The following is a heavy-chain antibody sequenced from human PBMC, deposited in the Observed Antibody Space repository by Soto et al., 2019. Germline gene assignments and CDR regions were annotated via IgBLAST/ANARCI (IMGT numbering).Heavy chain of an antibody. CDR1: GYTFTNYF. CDR2: ITPSGGTT. CDR3: ARGTPMVRGLRDGMDV. D-gene: IGHD3-10*01. V-gene: IGHV1-46*01. J-gene: IGHJ6*02. Sequence: ASVKVSCKASGYTFTNYFMHWVRQAPGQGLEWMGVITPSGGTTRYAQKFQGGVTMTRDTSTSTVYIEMSSLRPEDTAVYYCARGTPMVRGLRDGMDVWGQGTTVTVSS.